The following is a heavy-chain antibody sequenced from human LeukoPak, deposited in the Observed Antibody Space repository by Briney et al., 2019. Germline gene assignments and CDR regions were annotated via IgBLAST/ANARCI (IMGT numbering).Heavy chain of an antibody. CDR1: GGSISTYY. D-gene: IGHD3-22*01. J-gene: IGHJ3*02. Sequence: SETLSLTCTVSGGSISTYYWSWIRQPPGKGLEWHGYISYSGSTNYNPSLKSRVTISLDTSKNQFSLKLSSVTAADTAVYYCARDNSSSGYHDAFDIWGQGTMVTVSS. V-gene: IGHV4-59*01. CDR2: ISYSGST. CDR3: ARDNSSSGYHDAFDI.